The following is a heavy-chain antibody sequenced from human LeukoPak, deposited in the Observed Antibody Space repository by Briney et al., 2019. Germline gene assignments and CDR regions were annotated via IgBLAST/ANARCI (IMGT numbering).Heavy chain of an antibody. CDR2: IIPIFGTA. V-gene: IGHV1-69*05. CDR3: ARDLGSDCSGGSCYRSAFGP. J-gene: IGHJ5*02. D-gene: IGHD2-15*01. CDR1: GGTFSSYA. Sequence: SVKVSCKASGGTFSSYAISWVRQAPGQGLEWMGGIIPIFGTANYAQKFQGRVTITTDESTSTAYMELSSLRSEDTAVCYCARDLGSDCSGGSCYRSAFGPWGQGTLVTVSS.